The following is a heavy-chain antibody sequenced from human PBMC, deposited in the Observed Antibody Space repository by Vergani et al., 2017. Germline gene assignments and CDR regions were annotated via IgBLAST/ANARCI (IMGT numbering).Heavy chain of an antibody. CDR1: GSSFTNYW. CDR2: IHPADSDT. J-gene: IGHJ4*02. V-gene: IGHV5-51*01. CDR3: ARLYGRDSSGSKYFDY. D-gene: IGHD3-22*01. Sequence: EVQLVQSGAEVKKPGASLNISCQISGSSFTNYWIGWVRQLPGKGLEWMGIIHPADSDTRYSPSFQGQVTISVDKSISTAYLQRSSLRASDSAMYYCARLYGRDSSGSKYFDYWGQGTLVTVSS.